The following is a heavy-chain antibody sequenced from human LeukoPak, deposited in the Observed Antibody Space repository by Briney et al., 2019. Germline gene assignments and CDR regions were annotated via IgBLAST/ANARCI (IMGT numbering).Heavy chain of an antibody. Sequence: PSETPSLTCAVYGGSFSGYYWSWIRQPPGKGLEWIGEINHSGSTNYNPSLKSRVTISVDTSKNQFSLKLSSVTAADTAVYYCARRYGSGSSGTFDYWGQGTLVTVSS. CDR2: INHSGST. J-gene: IGHJ4*02. CDR1: GGSFSGYY. V-gene: IGHV4-34*01. D-gene: IGHD3-10*01. CDR3: ARRYGSGSSGTFDY.